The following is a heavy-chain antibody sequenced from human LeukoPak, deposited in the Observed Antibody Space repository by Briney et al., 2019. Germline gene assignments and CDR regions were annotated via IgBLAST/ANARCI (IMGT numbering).Heavy chain of an antibody. CDR3: ASNYGSGMSYYGMDV. CDR2: IIPIFDTA. D-gene: IGHD3-10*01. Sequence: ASVKVSCKASGGTFTNYAISWVRQAPGQGLEWMGGIIPIFDTANYAQKFQGRVTITADESTSTAYMELSSLRSEDTAVYYCASNYGSGMSYYGMDVWGQGTTVTVSS. V-gene: IGHV1-69*13. J-gene: IGHJ6*02. CDR1: GGTFTNYA.